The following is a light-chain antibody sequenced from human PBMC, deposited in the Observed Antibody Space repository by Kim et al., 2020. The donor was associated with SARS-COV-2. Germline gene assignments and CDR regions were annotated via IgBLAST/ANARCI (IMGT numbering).Light chain of an antibody. CDR2: DAS. CDR3: QQYGNMWT. J-gene: IGKJ1*01. V-gene: IGKV3-20*01. Sequence: LLPGERAPLPCRASQSVRSNYLAWYQQRPGQAPRVLIYDASSRATGIPDRFSGSGSGTDFTLTITRLEPEDFAVYYCQQYGNMWTFGQGTKVDIK. CDR1: QSVRSNY.